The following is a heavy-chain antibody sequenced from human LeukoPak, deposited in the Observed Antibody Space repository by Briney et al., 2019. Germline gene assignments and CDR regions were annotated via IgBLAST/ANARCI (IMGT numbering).Heavy chain of an antibody. J-gene: IGHJ4*02. CDR1: GGSFSGYY. CDR3: ARPCALFGESDDY. D-gene: IGHD3-10*02. Sequence: SETLSLACAVYGGSFSGYYWSWIRQPPGKGLEWIGEINHSGSTNYNPSLKSRVTISVDTSTNQFSLKLSSVTAADTAVYYCARPCALFGESDDYWGQGTLVTVSS. V-gene: IGHV4-34*01. CDR2: INHSGST.